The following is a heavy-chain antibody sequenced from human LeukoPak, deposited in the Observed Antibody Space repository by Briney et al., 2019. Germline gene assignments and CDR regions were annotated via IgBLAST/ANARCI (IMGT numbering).Heavy chain of an antibody. D-gene: IGHD2-15*01. Sequence: GASVKVSCKASGYTFTSYGISWVRQAPGQGLEWMGWINTNTGNPTYAQGFTGRVVFSLDTSVSTAYLQISSLKAEDTAVYYCAREAFCSGGSCYHDEYNWFDPWGQGTLVTVSS. V-gene: IGHV7-4-1*02. CDR3: AREAFCSGGSCYHDEYNWFDP. CDR1: GYTFTSYG. CDR2: INTNTGNP. J-gene: IGHJ5*02.